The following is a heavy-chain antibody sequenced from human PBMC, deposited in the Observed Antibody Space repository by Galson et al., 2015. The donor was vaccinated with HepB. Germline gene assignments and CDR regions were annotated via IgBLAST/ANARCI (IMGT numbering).Heavy chain of an antibody. D-gene: IGHD6-13*01. CDR3: ARSEYSSSWYDD. CDR2: MNPNSGNT. CDR1: GYTFTSYD. V-gene: IGHV1-8*01. J-gene: IGHJ4*02. Sequence: SVKVSCKASGYTFTSYDINWVRQATGQGLEWMGWMNPNSGNTGYAQKFQGRVTMTRDTSISTAYMELSRLRSDDTAVYYCARSEYSSSWYDDWGQGTLVTVSS.